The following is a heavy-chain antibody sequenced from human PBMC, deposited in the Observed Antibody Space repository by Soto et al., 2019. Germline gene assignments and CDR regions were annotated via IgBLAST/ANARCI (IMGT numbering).Heavy chain of an antibody. J-gene: IGHJ4*02. CDR3: AREPPTTVTTLFDY. V-gene: IGHV3-21*01. D-gene: IGHD4-17*01. CDR2: ISSSSSYI. CDR1: GFTFSSYS. Sequence: EVQLVESGGGLVKPGGSLRLSCAASGFTFSSYSMNWVRQAPGKGLEWVSSISSSSSYIYYADSVKGRFTISRDNAKNSLYLQMSSLRAEDTAVYYCAREPPTTVTTLFDYWGQGTLVTVSS.